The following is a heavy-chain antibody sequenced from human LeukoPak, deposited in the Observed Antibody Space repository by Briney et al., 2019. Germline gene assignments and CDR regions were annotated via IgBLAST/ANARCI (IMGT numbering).Heavy chain of an antibody. D-gene: IGHD3-22*01. CDR1: GFTFSSSA. Sequence: GGSLRLSCAASGFTFSSSAMNWVRQAPGKGLEWVSSIGSSSSYIYYADSVKGRFTISRDNAKNSLYLQMNSLRAEDTAVYYCARDPTMMYGMDVWGQGTTVTVSS. CDR3: ARDPTMMYGMDV. CDR2: IGSSSSYI. V-gene: IGHV3-21*01. J-gene: IGHJ6*02.